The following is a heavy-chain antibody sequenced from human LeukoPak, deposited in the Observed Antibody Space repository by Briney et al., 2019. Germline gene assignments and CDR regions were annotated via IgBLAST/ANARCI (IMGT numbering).Heavy chain of an antibody. J-gene: IGHJ4*02. D-gene: IGHD6-19*01. CDR1: GGTFSSYA. CDR2: IIPIFGTA. Sequence: ASVKVSCKASGGTFSSYAISWVRQAPGQGLEWMGRIIPIFGTANYAQKFQGRVTITTDESTSTAYMELSSLRSEDTAVYYCARSLYSSGWYDYWGQGTLVTVSS. CDR3: ARSLYSSGWYDY. V-gene: IGHV1-69*05.